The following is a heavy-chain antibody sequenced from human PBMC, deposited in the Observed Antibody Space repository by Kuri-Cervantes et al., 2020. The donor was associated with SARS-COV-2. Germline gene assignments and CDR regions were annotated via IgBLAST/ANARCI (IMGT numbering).Heavy chain of an antibody. CDR3: ARGPSDYDILTGYHAEY. V-gene: IGHV1-46*01. D-gene: IGHD3-9*01. CDR1: GGTFSSYA. CDR2: INPSGGST. Sequence: ASVKVSCKASGGTFSSYAISWVRQAPGQGLEWMGIINPSGGSTSYAQKFQGRVTMTRDTSTSTVYMELSSLRSEDTAVYYCARGPSDYDILTGYHAEYWGQGTLVPVSS. J-gene: IGHJ4*01.